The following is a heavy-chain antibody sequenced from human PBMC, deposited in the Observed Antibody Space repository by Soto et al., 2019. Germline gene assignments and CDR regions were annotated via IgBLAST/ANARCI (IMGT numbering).Heavy chain of an antibody. D-gene: IGHD6-6*01. Sequence: TLSLTCTVSGGSISSYYWSWIRQPAGKGLEWIGRIYTSGSTNYNPSLKSRVTMSVDTSKNQFSLKLSSVTAADTAVYYCARDWVGSSSWRTIRFDPWGQGTLVTVSS. CDR2: IYTSGST. CDR1: GGSISSYY. J-gene: IGHJ5*02. CDR3: ARDWVGSSSWRTIRFDP. V-gene: IGHV4-4*07.